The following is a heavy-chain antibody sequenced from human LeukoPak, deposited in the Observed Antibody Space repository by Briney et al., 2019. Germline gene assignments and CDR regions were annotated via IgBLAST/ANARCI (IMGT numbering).Heavy chain of an antibody. Sequence: ASVKVSCKASGYTFTSYYMHWVRQAPGQGLEWMGIINPSGGSTSYAQKFQGRVTITRDTSTSTVYMELSSLRSEDTAVYYCARGGRELLTDYYYYMDVWGKGTPVTVSS. CDR3: ARGGRELLTDYYYYMDV. V-gene: IGHV1-46*01. D-gene: IGHD1-26*01. CDR1: GYTFTSYY. J-gene: IGHJ6*03. CDR2: INPSGGST.